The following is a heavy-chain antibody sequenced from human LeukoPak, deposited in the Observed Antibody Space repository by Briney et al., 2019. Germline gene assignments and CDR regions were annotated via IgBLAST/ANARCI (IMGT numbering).Heavy chain of an antibody. J-gene: IGHJ4*02. CDR2: IYYSGST. V-gene: IGHV4-39*07. D-gene: IGHD6-19*01. CDR1: GGSISSSSYY. Sequence: SETLSLACTVSGGSISSSSYYWGWIRQPPGKGLEWIGSIYYSGSTYYNPSLKSRVTISVDTSKNQFSLKLSSVTAADTAVYYCARASGWYLDTYYWGQGTLVTVSS. CDR3: ARASGWYLDTYY.